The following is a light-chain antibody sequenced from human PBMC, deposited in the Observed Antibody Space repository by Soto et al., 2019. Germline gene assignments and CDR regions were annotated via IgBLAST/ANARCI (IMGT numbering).Light chain of an antibody. V-gene: IGKV1-39*01. CDR3: QQSYSTPLT. CDR2: AAS. Sequence: DIQMTHAPSTLSGAVGDRVTITCRASQTISSWLACYQRKRGKAPKLLIYAASSVQSGVPSRFSGSGSGTDFTLTISSLQPEDFATYYCQQSYSTPLTFGGGTKVDIK. CDR1: QTISSW. J-gene: IGKJ4*01.